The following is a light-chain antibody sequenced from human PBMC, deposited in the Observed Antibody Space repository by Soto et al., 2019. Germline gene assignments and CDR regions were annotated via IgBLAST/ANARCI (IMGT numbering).Light chain of an antibody. CDR2: KAS. CDR3: QQYNSYSGT. J-gene: IGKJ2*01. Sequence: DIQMTQSPSTLSASVGDRVTITCRASQSISIWLAWYQQKPGKAPKLLIYKASSLESGVPSRFSGSGSGTEFTLTISSLQPDDFATYYCQQYNSYSGTFGQGTKLEIK. V-gene: IGKV1-5*03. CDR1: QSISIW.